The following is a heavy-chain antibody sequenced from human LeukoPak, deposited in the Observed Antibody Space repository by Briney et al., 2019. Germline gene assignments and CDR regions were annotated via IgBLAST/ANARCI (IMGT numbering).Heavy chain of an antibody. Sequence: SETLSLTCAVYGGSFSGYYWSWIRQPPGKGLEYIGYIYYSGSTNYNPSLKSRVTISMDTSKNQFSLKLTSVTAADTAVYYCARRVGQLVNYYYYMDVWGKGTTVTVSS. CDR3: ARRVGQLVNYYYYMDV. CDR2: IYYSGST. D-gene: IGHD6-6*01. J-gene: IGHJ6*03. CDR1: GGSFSGYY. V-gene: IGHV4-59*12.